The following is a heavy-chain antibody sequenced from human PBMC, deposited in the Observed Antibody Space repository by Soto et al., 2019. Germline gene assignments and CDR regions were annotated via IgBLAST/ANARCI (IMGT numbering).Heavy chain of an antibody. CDR1: GGSISSGDYY. CDR3: ARDGSGSYIGHYYYYYGMDV. D-gene: IGHD3-10*01. Sequence: KTSETLSLTCTVSGGSISSGDYYWSWIRQPPGKGLEWNGYIYYSGSTYYNPSLKSRVTISVDTSKNQFSLKLSSVTAADTAVYYCARDGSGSYIGHYYYYYGMDVWGQGTTVTVSS. V-gene: IGHV4-30-4*01. CDR2: IYYSGST. J-gene: IGHJ6*02.